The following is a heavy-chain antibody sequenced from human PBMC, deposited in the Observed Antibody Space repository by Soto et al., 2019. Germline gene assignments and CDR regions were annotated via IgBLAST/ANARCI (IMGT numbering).Heavy chain of an antibody. CDR3: ASTTIFGVVIIGDYYYYGMDV. CDR2: IIPIFGTA. Sequence: SVKVSCKASGGTFSSYAISWVRQAPGQGLEWMGGIIPIFGTANYAQKFQGRVTIAADESTSTAYMELSSLRSEDTAVYYCASTTIFGVVIIGDYYYYGMDVWGQGTTVTVSP. V-gene: IGHV1-69*13. CDR1: GGTFSSYA. D-gene: IGHD3-3*01. J-gene: IGHJ6*01.